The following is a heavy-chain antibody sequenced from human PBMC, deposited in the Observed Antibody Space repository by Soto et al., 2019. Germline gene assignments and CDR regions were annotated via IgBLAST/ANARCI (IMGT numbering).Heavy chain of an antibody. CDR1: GFTFSNAW. CDR3: TTDDPINRD. Sequence: EVQLVESGGGLVKAGESLRVSCAASGFTFSNAWMSWVRRAPGKGLEWVGRIKSKTNGGTTDYAAPVKGRFSISRDDSKNTLYLQMNRLKTEDTAVYYCTTDDPINRDWGQGTLVAVSS. V-gene: IGHV3-15*01. J-gene: IGHJ4*02. CDR2: IKSKTNGGTT.